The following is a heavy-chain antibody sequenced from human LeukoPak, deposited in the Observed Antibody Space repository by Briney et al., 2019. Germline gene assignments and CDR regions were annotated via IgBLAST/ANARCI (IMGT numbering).Heavy chain of an antibody. Sequence: GGSLRLSCADSGFSISSFPFNWVRQAQGKGLEWIAHIRRESEFISYADSVKGRFTISRDNGKKTLYLQMSSLRDEDTAVYFCVRDYDWAFDLWGQGTIVTVSS. V-gene: IGHV3-48*02. CDR1: GFSISSFP. CDR3: VRDYDWAFDL. J-gene: IGHJ3*01. CDR2: IRRESEFI. D-gene: IGHD1-1*01.